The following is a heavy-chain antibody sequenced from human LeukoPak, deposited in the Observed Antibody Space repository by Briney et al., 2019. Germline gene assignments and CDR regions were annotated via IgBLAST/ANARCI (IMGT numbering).Heavy chain of an antibody. CDR2: IKQEGSEK. CDR1: GFTFSSYW. Sequence: GGSLRLSCAASGFTFSSYWMSWVRQAPGKGLEWVANIKQEGSEKYYVDSVKGRFTISRDNAKNSLYLQMNSLRAEDTAVYYCARDWLAKIAVAGNFDPWGQGTLVTVSS. J-gene: IGHJ5*02. CDR3: ARDWLAKIAVAGNFDP. D-gene: IGHD6-19*01. V-gene: IGHV3-7*01.